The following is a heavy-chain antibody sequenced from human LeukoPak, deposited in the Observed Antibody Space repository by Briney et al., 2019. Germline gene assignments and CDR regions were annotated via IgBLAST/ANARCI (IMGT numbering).Heavy chain of an antibody. CDR1: GGSIGSSAYS. J-gene: IGHJ4*02. CDR3: AREGPHGSGIYYNPLDY. D-gene: IGHD3-10*01. Sequence: SETLSLTCTVSGGSIGSSAYSWGWIRQPPGKGLEWIGSISYTGTAYYNPSLKSRVTISLDTSKNQFSLKLISVTAADTALYYCAREGPHGSGIYYNPLDYWGQGALVIVSS. CDR2: ISYTGTA. V-gene: IGHV4-39*02.